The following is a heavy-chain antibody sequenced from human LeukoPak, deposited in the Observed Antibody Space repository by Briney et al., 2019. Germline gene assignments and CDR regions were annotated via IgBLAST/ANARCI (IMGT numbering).Heavy chain of an antibody. V-gene: IGHV4-39*02. CDR3: ARGSRGYSYGCLDY. Sequence: SETLSLTCTVSGGSISSTTHYWGWIRQPPGKGLEWIGSIFYSGSTYYNSSLKSRVTISVDTSKNHFSLSLSSVTAADTAVYYCARGSRGYSYGCLDYWGQGTLVTVSS. CDR1: GGSISSTTHY. CDR2: IFYSGST. J-gene: IGHJ4*02. D-gene: IGHD5-18*01.